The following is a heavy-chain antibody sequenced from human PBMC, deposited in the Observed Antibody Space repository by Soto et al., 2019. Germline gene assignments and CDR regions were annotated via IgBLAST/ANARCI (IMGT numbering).Heavy chain of an antibody. Sequence: EVQLVESGGGSVQPGGSLRLSCAASGFTFSSYWMHWVRHAPGKGLVWVSRIKNDGSITSYADSVKGLFTISRDNAKNTMYLQMNSLRAEDTAVYYCEKSDWFDPWGQGTLVTVSS. CDR1: GFTFSSYW. CDR2: IKNDGSIT. CDR3: EKSDWFDP. J-gene: IGHJ5*02. V-gene: IGHV3-74*01.